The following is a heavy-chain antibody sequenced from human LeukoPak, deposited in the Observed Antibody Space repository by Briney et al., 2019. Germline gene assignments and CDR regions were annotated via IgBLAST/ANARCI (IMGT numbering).Heavy chain of an antibody. CDR2: ISAYNGNT. J-gene: IGHJ6*03. V-gene: IGHV1-18*01. D-gene: IGHD2-2*01. CDR1: GYTFTSYG. CDR3: ARGVVVPAAMFGRYYYYYMDV. Sequence: GASEKVSCKASGYTFTSYGISWVRQAPGQELEWMGWISAYNGNTNYAQKLQGRVTMTTDTSTSTAYMELRSLRSDDTAVYYCARGVVVPAAMFGRYYYYYMDVWGKGTTVTVSS.